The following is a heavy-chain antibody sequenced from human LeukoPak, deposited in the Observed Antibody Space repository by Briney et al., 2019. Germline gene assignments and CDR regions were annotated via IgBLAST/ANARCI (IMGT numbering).Heavy chain of an antibody. D-gene: IGHD1-1*01. CDR2: IYYSGSP. CDR1: GGSISNNNYY. V-gene: IGHV4-39*01. CDR3: ATWRTAKTGFDY. Sequence: SETLSLTCTVSGGSISNNNYYWAWIRQPPGKGLECIGSIYYSGSPYYNPSLKSRVTISVDTSKNQFSLRLSSVTAADTAVYYCATWRTAKTGFDYWGQGTLVTASS. J-gene: IGHJ4*02.